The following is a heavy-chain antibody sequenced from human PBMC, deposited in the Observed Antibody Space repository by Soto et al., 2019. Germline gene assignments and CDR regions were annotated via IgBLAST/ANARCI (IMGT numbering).Heavy chain of an antibody. V-gene: IGHV4-59*12. CDR3: ARAAIIGGPNDAFDL. J-gene: IGHJ3*01. CDR1: RGSMKNYY. Sequence: QVQLQESGPGLVKPSETLSLTCTVSRGSMKNYYWTWLRKPPRTGLERIGCGYYAGSTTYYYPSLKSRVTISVDTSKNQFSLELRSVTAADTAVYYCARAAIIGGPNDAFDLWGQGTLVTIS. D-gene: IGHD2-2*02. CDR2: GYYAGST.